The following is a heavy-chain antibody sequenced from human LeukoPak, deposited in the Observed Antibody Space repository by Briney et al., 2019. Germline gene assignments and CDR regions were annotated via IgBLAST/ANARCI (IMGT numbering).Heavy chain of an antibody. D-gene: IGHD6-13*01. V-gene: IGHV1-46*01. J-gene: IGHJ5*02. CDR3: ARDLVQQQAQNWFDP. Sequence: ASVKVSCKASGDTFTSYYMHWVRQAPGQGLEWMGIINPSGGSTSYAQKFQGRVTMTRDTSTSTVYMELSSLRSEDTAVYYCARDLVQQQAQNWFDPWGQGTLVTVSS. CDR2: INPSGGST. CDR1: GDTFTSYY.